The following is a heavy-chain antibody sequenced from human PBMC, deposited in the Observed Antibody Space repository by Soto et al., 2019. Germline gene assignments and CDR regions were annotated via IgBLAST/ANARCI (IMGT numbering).Heavy chain of an antibody. Sequence: SETLSLTCTVSGGSISRYYWSWILQPPGKGLEWIGYIYYSGNTNYNPSLDSRVTMSVDTSKHQFSLKLSSVTAGDTAVYYCAREPGYNTAPYGIDAWGEVSTVTVSS. J-gene: IGHJ6*04. CDR1: GGSISRYY. D-gene: IGHD5-18*01. CDR2: IYYSGNT. V-gene: IGHV4-59*01. CDR3: AREPGYNTAPYGIDA.